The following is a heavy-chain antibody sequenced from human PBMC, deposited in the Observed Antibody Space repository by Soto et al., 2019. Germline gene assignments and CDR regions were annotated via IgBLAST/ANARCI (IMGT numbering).Heavy chain of an antibody. V-gene: IGHV4-34*01. D-gene: IGHD2-8*01. CDR1: GGSFSGYY. Sequence: SETLSLTCAVYGGSFSGYYWSWIRQPPGKGLEWIGEINHSGSTNYNPSLKSRVTISVDTSKNQFSLKLSSVTAADTAVYYCARGPLSMVYASVRHWYFYLCGRRTPVTVSS. CDR3: ARGPLSMVYASVRHWYFYL. CDR2: INHSGST. J-gene: IGHJ2*01.